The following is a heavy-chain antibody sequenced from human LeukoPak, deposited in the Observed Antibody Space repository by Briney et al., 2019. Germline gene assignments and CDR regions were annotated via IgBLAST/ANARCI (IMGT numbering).Heavy chain of an antibody. V-gene: IGHV1-8*01. CDR2: MNPNSGNT. Sequence: GASVPVSCMASGYTFTRYDIHWVRQAPGQGREWMGWMNPNSGNTGYAQKFQGRVTITRNTSKSTAYMELSSLRSEDTAVYYCAINTATDDAFDIWGQGTMVTVSS. J-gene: IGHJ3*02. CDR3: AINTATDDAFDI. D-gene: IGHD2-21*02. CDR1: GYTFTRYD.